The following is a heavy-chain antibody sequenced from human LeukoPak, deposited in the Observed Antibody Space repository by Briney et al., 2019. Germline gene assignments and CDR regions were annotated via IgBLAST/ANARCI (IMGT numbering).Heavy chain of an antibody. D-gene: IGHD2-15*01. CDR2: IYPGDSDT. J-gene: IGHJ1*01. CDR3: AGQAAPYCSGGSCYRDGGSYSQH. Sequence: GESLKISCKGSGYSFTSYWIGWVRQMPGKGLEWMGIIYPGDSDTRYSPSFQGQVTISADKPISTAYLQWSSLKASDTAMYYCAGQAAPYCSGGSCYRDGGSYSQHGGQGTLVTVSS. CDR1: GYSFTSYW. V-gene: IGHV5-51*01.